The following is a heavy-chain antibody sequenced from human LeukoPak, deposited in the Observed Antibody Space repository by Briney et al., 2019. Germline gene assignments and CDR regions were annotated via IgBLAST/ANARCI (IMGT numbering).Heavy chain of an antibody. D-gene: IGHD2-8*02. CDR2: IGYSGTNT. CDR3: ARDLTGKYYIAY. J-gene: IGHJ4*02. V-gene: IGHV3-30*02. CDR1: GFSFSSFG. Sequence: GGSLRLSCAASGFSFSSFGMHWVRQAPGEGLEWVAYIGYSGTNTHYADSVEGRFTISRDNSKNTVHLQMNSLRAADTALYSCARDLTGKYYIAYWGQGTLVTVSS.